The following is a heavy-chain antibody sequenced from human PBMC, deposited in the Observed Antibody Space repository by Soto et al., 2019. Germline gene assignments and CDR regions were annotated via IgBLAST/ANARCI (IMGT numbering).Heavy chain of an antibody. D-gene: IGHD5-18*01. CDR1: GVDFSNYG. V-gene: IGHV3-30*13. CDR2: ISSDGTKK. J-gene: IGHJ5*02. CDR3: VRVGGAVKYNYNIRGAS. Sequence: QVRLVESGGHMIHPGRSLRLSCVVSGVDFSNYGIHWVRQAPGEGLEWVAVISSDGTKKSYIDSVKGRFNISRDNSRRKVFLKMNSLRRKETVMYYCVRVGGAVKYNYNIRGASWGQGTKVTVS.